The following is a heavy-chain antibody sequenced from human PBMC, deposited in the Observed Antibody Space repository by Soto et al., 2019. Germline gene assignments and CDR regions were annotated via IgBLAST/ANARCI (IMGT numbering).Heavy chain of an antibody. Sequence: QVQLQESGPGLVKPSQTLSLTCTVSGGSISSGGYYWSWIRQHPGKGLEWIGYIYYSGSTYYNPSLKSRVTISVDTSKNQFSLKLSSVTAADTAVYYCARDCSRDTAMVRRNYYYYGMDVWGQWTTVTVSS. CDR3: ARDCSRDTAMVRRNYYYYGMDV. CDR1: GGSISSGGYY. CDR2: IYYSGST. J-gene: IGHJ6*02. V-gene: IGHV4-31*03. D-gene: IGHD5-18*01.